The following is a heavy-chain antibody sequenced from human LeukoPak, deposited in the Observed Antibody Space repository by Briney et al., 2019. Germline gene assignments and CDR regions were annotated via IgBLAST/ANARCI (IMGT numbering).Heavy chain of an antibody. CDR2: ISGSGGST. CDR3: AKQSGYYDILTGYFLE. J-gene: IGHJ4*02. Sequence: GGSLRLSCAASGFTFSSYAMSWVRQAPGKGLEWVSAISGSGGSTYYADSVKGRFTISRDNSKNTLYLQMNSLRAEDTAVYYCAKQSGYYDILTGYFLEGGQGPLVTVSS. D-gene: IGHD3-9*01. V-gene: IGHV3-23*01. CDR1: GFTFSSYA.